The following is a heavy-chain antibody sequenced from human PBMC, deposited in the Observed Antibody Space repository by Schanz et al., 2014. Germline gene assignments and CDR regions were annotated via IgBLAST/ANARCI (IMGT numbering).Heavy chain of an antibody. CDR1: GFTFSNYA. V-gene: IGHV3-33*08. Sequence: QVQLVESGGGLVQPGGSLRLSCAGSGFTFSNYAIHWVRQAPGKGLEWVAIIWYDGSNKYYADSVKGRFTISRDNSKNTLFLQMSSLRAEDTAVYYCARDGDFDYWGQGTLVTVSS. CDR3: ARDGDFDY. CDR2: IWYDGSNK. J-gene: IGHJ4*02.